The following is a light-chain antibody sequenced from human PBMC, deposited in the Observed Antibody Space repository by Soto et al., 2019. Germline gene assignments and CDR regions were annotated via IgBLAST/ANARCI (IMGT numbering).Light chain of an antibody. CDR1: QSVTSSY. J-gene: IGKJ2*01. V-gene: IGKV3-20*01. Sequence: EMVLTQSPGTLPLSPGERATLSCRARQSVTSSYLAWYQQKPRQAPRLPLYGASSRATDIPDRFSGSGSGTEFTLTINRLELEDFAVYYCQQYGSSPRTFGQGTKLEIK. CDR2: GAS. CDR3: QQYGSSPRT.